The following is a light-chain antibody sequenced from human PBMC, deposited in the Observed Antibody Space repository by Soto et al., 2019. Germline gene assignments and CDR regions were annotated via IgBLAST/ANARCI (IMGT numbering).Light chain of an antibody. J-gene: IGKJ1*01. Sequence: DIQMTPSPSSLSASVVDRVTITCRASQGISNYLAWYQQKPGKVPKLLIYAASTLQSGVPSRFSGSGSGTDFTLTISSLQPEDVATYDCQKYNSAPRTFGQGTKVDIK. CDR3: QKYNSAPRT. V-gene: IGKV1-27*01. CDR1: QGISNY. CDR2: AAS.